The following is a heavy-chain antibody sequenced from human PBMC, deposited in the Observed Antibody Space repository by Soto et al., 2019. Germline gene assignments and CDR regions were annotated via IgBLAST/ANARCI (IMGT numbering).Heavy chain of an antibody. Sequence: XGPTLVNPTQTLTLTCTFSGFSLSTSGMCVSWIRQPPGKALEWLALIDWDDDKYYSTSLKTRLTISKDTSKNQVVLTMTNMDPVDTATYYCARTGYSSSWLYFDYWGQGTLVTVSS. CDR1: GFSLSTSGMC. CDR3: ARTGYSSSWLYFDY. V-gene: IGHV2-70*01. J-gene: IGHJ4*02. CDR2: IDWDDDK. D-gene: IGHD6-13*01.